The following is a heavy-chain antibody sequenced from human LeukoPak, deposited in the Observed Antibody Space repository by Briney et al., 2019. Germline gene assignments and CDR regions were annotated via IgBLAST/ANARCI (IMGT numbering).Heavy chain of an antibody. CDR1: GGSFSGYY. Sequence: PSETLSLTCAVYGGSFSGYYWSWIRQPPGKGLEWIGVINHSGSTNYNPSLKSRVTISVDTSKNQFSLKLSSVTAADTAVYYCARGTRTAMVPRFDYWGQGNLVTVSS. CDR3: ARGTRTAMVPRFDY. D-gene: IGHD5-18*01. V-gene: IGHV4-34*01. CDR2: INHSGST. J-gene: IGHJ4*02.